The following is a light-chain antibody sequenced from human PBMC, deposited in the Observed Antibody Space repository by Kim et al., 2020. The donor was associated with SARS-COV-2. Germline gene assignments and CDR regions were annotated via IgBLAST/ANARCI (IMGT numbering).Light chain of an antibody. J-gene: IGLJ3*02. Sequence: ELTQPPSVSGTPGQRVTISCAGSTSNIEANTVNWYQHLPGTAPKLLIFSNDQRPSGVPDRVSGSKSGTSASLAISGLQSDDEADYYCAAWDDSLSGPVFGGGTKLTVL. CDR3: AAWDDSLSGPV. CDR2: SND. V-gene: IGLV1-44*01. CDR1: TSNIEANT.